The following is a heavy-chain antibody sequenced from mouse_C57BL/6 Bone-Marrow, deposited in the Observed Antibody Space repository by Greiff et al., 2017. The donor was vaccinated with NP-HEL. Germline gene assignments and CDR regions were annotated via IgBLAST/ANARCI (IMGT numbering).Heavy chain of an antibody. CDR1: GYTFTSYG. Sequence: VQLQQSGAELARPGASVKLSCKASGYTFTSYGISWVKQRTGQGLEWIGEIYPRSGNTYYNEKFKGKATLTADKSSSTAYMELRSLTSEDSAVYVCARLAYSNYPYYAMDYWGQGTSVTVSS. V-gene: IGHV1-81*01. CDR2: IYPRSGNT. J-gene: IGHJ4*01. D-gene: IGHD2-5*01. CDR3: ARLAYSNYPYYAMDY.